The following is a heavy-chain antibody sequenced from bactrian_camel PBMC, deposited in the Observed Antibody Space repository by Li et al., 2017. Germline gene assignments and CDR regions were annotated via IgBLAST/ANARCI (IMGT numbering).Heavy chain of an antibody. Sequence: HVQLVESGGGSVRAGGSLTVSCELSGDTGSSYCMVWFRQTPGKEREGIASIDNLNRTSYADSVKGRFTISQDNAKKTLYLQMNSLKPEDTAVYYCAADTHGWRGSYCRSTLFGYWGQGTQVTVS. V-gene: IGHV3S55*01. J-gene: IGHJ6*01. CDR2: IDNLNRT. D-gene: IGHD2*01. CDR1: GDTGSSYC. CDR3: AADTHGWRGSYCRSTLFGY.